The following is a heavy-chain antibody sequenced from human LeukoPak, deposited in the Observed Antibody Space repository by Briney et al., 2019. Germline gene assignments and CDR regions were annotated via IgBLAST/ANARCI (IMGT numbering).Heavy chain of an antibody. CDR3: ARVRLHAFDI. J-gene: IGHJ3*02. CDR2: IYYSGST. V-gene: IGHV4-59*01. D-gene: IGHD2-15*01. CDR1: GGSISSYY. Sequence: PSETLSLTCTVSGGSISSYYWSWIRQPPGKGLEWIGYIYYSGSTNYNPSLKSRVTISVDTSKNQFSLKLSSVTAADTAVYYCARVRLHAFDIWGQGTMVTVSS.